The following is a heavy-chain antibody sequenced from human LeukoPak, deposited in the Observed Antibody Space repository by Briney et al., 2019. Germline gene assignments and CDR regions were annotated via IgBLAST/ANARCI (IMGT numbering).Heavy chain of an antibody. CDR1: GGSISSYY. Sequence: PSETLSLTCPVSGGSISSYYWSWIRQPPGKGLEWIGYIYYSGSTNYNPSLKSRVTISVDTSKNQFSLKLSSVTAADTAVYYCAREDIVVVPAAVGAFDIWGQGTMVTVSS. J-gene: IGHJ3*02. CDR2: IYYSGST. CDR3: AREDIVVVPAAVGAFDI. D-gene: IGHD2-2*01. V-gene: IGHV4-59*01.